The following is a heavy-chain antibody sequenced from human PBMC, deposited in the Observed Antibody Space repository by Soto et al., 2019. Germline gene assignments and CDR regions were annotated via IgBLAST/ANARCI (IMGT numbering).Heavy chain of an antibody. V-gene: IGHV3-30-3*01. Sequence: GGSLRLSCAASGFTFSSYAMHWVRQAPGKGLEWVAVISYDGSNKYYADSVKGRFTISRDNSKNTRYLQMNSLRAEDTAVYYWARASIASSGWYDYYYYYGMDVWGQGTTVTVSS. CDR3: ARASIASSGWYDYYYYYGMDV. CDR2: ISYDGSNK. J-gene: IGHJ6*02. D-gene: IGHD6-19*01. CDR1: GFTFSSYA.